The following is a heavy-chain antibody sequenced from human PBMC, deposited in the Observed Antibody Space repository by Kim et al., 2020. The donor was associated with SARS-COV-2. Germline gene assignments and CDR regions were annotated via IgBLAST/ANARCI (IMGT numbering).Heavy chain of an antibody. CDR2: ISGRGAGT. D-gene: IGHD5-12*01. J-gene: IGHJ3*01. Sequence: GGSLRLSCAASGFTFDTHAMNWVRQAPGKGLEWVAAISGRGAGTSYADSVKGRLTISRDNSKNVVYLHMKNVRAEDTAIYYCAKDVVATVYHDAFGLWGRGTRVTV. V-gene: IGHV3-23*01. CDR1: GFTFDTHA. CDR3: AKDVVATVYHDAFGL.